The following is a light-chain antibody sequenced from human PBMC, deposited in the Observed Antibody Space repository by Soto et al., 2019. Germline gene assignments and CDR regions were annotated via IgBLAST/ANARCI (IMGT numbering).Light chain of an antibody. V-gene: IGKV3-20*01. CDR1: QRLSASD. Sequence: EIVLTQSPGTLSLSPGQRATLSCRASQRLSASDIAWYQQKPGQAPKFLIYGVSSRATGIPDRFSGSGSGTDFTLTIRRLEPEDFAVYHCQQYGSSPLITCGQGTRREIK. CDR3: QQYGSSPLIT. CDR2: GVS. J-gene: IGKJ5*01.